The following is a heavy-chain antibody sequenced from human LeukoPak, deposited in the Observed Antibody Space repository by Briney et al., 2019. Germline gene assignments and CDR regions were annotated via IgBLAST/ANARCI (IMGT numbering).Heavy chain of an antibody. CDR3: AREGGVATITGFDY. J-gene: IGHJ4*02. D-gene: IGHD5-12*01. V-gene: IGHV1-69*13. Sequence: GASVKVSCKASGGTFSSYAISWVRQAPGQGLEWMGGIIPIFGTANYAQKFQGRVTITADESTSTAYMELSSLRSEDTAVYYCAREGGVATITGFDYWGQGTLVTVPS. CDR2: IIPIFGTA. CDR1: GGTFSSYA.